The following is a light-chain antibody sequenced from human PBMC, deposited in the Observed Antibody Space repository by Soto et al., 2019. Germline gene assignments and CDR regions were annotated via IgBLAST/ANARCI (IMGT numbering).Light chain of an antibody. CDR3: QPYTNWPLT. Sequence: EIVLTQSPGTLSLSPGERATLSCRASQSVSSSYLAWYQQKPGQAPRLLIYGASTRATGIPARFSGSRSGAEFTLTINSLQSEDFAVYYCQPYTNWPLTFGGGTKVDIK. CDR1: QSVSSSY. V-gene: IGKV3-20*01. J-gene: IGKJ4*01. CDR2: GAS.